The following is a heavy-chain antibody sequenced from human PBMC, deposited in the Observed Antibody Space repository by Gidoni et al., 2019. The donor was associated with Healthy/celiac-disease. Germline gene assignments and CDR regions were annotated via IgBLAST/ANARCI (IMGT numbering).Heavy chain of an antibody. CDR1: GFTFRSYS. V-gene: IGHV3-48*04. CDR3: AREGYQSPGYYYYYGMDV. Sequence: EVQLVESGGGLVQPGGSLRLSCAASGFTFRSYSMNWVRQAPAKGLEWVSYISSSSSTIYYADSVKGRFTISRDNAKNSLYLQMNSLRAEDTAVYYCAREGYQSPGYYYYYGMDVWGQGTTVTVSS. J-gene: IGHJ6*02. CDR2: ISSSSSTI. D-gene: IGHD2-2*01.